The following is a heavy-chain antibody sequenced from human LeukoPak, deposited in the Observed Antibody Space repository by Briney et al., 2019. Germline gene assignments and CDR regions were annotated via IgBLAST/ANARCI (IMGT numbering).Heavy chain of an antibody. J-gene: IGHJ4*02. D-gene: IGHD3-10*01. Sequence: GRSLRLSCAASGFTLNNYGMHWVRQAPGKGLEWVTVIWYDGNNKYYVDSVKGRSTISRDNSKNTLYLQMNSLRAEDTAVYYCARESSLTGAYFDCWGQGTLVTVSS. CDR2: IWYDGNNK. V-gene: IGHV3-33*01. CDR1: GFTLNNYG. CDR3: ARESSLTGAYFDC.